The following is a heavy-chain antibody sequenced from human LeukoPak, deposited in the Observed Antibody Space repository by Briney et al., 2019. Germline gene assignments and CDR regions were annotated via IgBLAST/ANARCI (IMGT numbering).Heavy chain of an antibody. Sequence: PSGTLSLTCAVPGGSISRSDWWSWVRQSPGKGLEWIGEIFHSGSTKYNPSLKSRVTISVDKSKNQFSLNLTSVTAADTAMYYCARDASLQTGAFDVWGQGTMVTVSS. D-gene: IGHD5-24*01. V-gene: IGHV4-4*02. CDR2: IFHSGST. J-gene: IGHJ3*01. CDR3: ARDASLQTGAFDV. CDR1: GGSISRSDW.